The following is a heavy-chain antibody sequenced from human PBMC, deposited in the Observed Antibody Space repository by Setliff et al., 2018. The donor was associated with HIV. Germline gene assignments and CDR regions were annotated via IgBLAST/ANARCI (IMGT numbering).Heavy chain of an antibody. CDR2: ISSSSSYI. CDR3: AREVVGATERYYFDY. Sequence: GGSLRLSCAASGFTFSSYGMHWVRQAPGKGLEWVSYISSSSSYIYYADSVKGRFTISRDNAKNSLYLQMNSLRAEDTAVYYCAREVVGATERYYFDYWGQGTLVTVSS. D-gene: IGHD1-26*01. CDR1: GFTFSSYG. J-gene: IGHJ4*02. V-gene: IGHV3-21*05.